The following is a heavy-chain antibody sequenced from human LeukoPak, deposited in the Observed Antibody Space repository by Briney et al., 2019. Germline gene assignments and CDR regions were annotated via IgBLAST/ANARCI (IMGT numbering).Heavy chain of an antibody. J-gene: IGHJ4*02. CDR1: GGSISSSSYY. CDR3: ARHGDDFPLYN. Sequence: PSETLSLTCTVSGGSISSSSYYWGWIRQPPGEGLEWIGSIYYSGSTYYNPSLKSRVTISVDTSKNQFSLKLSSVTAADTAVYYCARHGDDFPLYNWGQGTLVTVSS. V-gene: IGHV4-39*01. CDR2: IYYSGST. D-gene: IGHD3-3*01.